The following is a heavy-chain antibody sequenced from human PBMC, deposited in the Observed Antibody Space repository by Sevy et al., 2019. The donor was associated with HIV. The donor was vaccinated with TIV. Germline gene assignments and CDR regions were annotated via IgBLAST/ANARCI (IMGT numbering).Heavy chain of an antibody. CDR3: ARALDYYDTGGLYY. CDR1: GFTFSNYD. CDR2: ISSGSSYI. Sequence: GGSLRLSCAASGFTFSNYDMNWDRQAPGKGLEWVSYISSGSSYIYYADSLKGRVTISRDNANNSLFLQLNSLRAEDTAVYYCARALDYYDTGGLYYWGQGALVTVSS. J-gene: IGHJ4*02. V-gene: IGHV3-21*01. D-gene: IGHD3-22*01.